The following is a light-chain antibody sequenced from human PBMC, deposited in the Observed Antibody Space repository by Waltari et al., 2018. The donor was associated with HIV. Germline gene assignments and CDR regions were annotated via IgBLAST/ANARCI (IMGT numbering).Light chain of an antibody. CDR2: ANI. V-gene: IGLV1-40*01. J-gene: IGLJ2*01. CDR3: QSYDSSLSAYVV. CDR1: SSNIGAGYD. Sequence: RPPSVSGAPGQRVTISCTGTSSNIGAGYDVHWYQQLPGTAPKLLIYANIHRPSGVPDRFSVSKSATSASLAITGLQAEDEADYFCQSYDSSLSAYVVFGGGTKLTVL.